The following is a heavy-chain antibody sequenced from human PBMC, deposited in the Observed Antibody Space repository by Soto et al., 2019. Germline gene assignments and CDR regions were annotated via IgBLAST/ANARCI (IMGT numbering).Heavy chain of an antibody. D-gene: IGHD2-2*02. J-gene: IGHJ6*02. V-gene: IGHV3-21*01. CDR2: ISISSSYI. Sequence: PGGSLRLSCAASGFTFSSYSMNWVRQAPGKGLEWVSSISISSSYIYYADSVKGRFTISRDNAKNSLYLQMNSLRAEDTAVYYCARDRAKGYCSSTSCYTGWVRYYYYGMDVWGQGTTVTVS. CDR1: GFTFSSYS. CDR3: ARDRAKGYCSSTSCYTGWVRYYYYGMDV.